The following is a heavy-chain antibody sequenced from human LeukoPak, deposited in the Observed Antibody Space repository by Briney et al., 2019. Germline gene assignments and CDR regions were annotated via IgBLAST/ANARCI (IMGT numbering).Heavy chain of an antibody. J-gene: IGHJ3*02. CDR2: ISGSGGST. CDR3: AKVRGSLLLDAFDI. D-gene: IGHD1-26*01. Sequence: RPGGSLRLSCAASGFTVSSDAMSWVRQAPGKGLEWVSAISGSGGSTYYADSVKGRFTISRDNSKNTLYLQMNSLRAEDTAVYYCAKVRGSLLLDAFDIWGQGTMVTVSS. CDR1: GFTVSSDA. V-gene: IGHV3-23*01.